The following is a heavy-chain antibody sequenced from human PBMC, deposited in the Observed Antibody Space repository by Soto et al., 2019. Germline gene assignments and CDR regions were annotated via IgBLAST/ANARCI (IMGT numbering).Heavy chain of an antibody. CDR1: GYTFTDCY. Sequence: ASVKVSCKASGYTFTDCYIHWVRQAPGQGLEWMGWINPKSGGTNIAQRFKGRVNMTRDMSISTVYMEMNRLKSDDTAFYYCAVSLYGVVLHYYYRMDVWGPGTSVTVSS. CDR2: INPKSGGT. CDR3: AVSLYGVVLHYYYRMDV. V-gene: IGHV1-2*02. J-gene: IGHJ6*02. D-gene: IGHD3-3*01.